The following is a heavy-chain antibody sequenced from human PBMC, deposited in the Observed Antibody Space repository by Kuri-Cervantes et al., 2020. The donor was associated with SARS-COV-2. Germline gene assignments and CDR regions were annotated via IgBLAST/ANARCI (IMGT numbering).Heavy chain of an antibody. CDR2: IDTSDSYN. J-gene: IGHJ4*02. CDR1: GYSFTSYW. Sequence: GESLKISCKGSGYSFTSYWISWVRQMPGKGLEWMGRIDTSDSYNNYRPSFQGHVTISADKSISTAYLQLSSLKASDTAMYYCARHFSGYFRHYFDYWGQGTRVTGSS. D-gene: IGHD3-22*01. CDR3: ARHFSGYFRHYFDY. V-gene: IGHV5-10-1*01.